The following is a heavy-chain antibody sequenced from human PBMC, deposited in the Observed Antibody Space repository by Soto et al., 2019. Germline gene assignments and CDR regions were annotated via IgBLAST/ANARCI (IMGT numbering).Heavy chain of an antibody. CDR2: IIPNSGGT. Sequence: QVQLVQSGAEVKKPGSSVKVSCKASGGTFSSYAISWVRQAPGQGLEWMGGIIPNSGGTNYAQKFQGRVTMTRDTSISTAYMELSRLRSDDTAVYYCARGPYSYGPGDYWGQGTLVTVSS. D-gene: IGHD5-18*01. CDR1: GGTFSSYA. J-gene: IGHJ4*02. V-gene: IGHV1-2*02. CDR3: ARGPYSYGPGDY.